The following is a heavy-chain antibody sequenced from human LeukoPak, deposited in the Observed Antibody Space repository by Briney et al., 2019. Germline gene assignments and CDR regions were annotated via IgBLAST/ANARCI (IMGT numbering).Heavy chain of an antibody. V-gene: IGHV3-33*01. CDR3: ARYYYDSSGYSYGMDV. CDR1: GFTFSSYG. J-gene: IGHJ6*02. D-gene: IGHD3-22*01. CDR2: IWYDGSNK. Sequence: GGSLRLSCAASGFTFSSYGMHWVRQAPGKGLEWVAVIWYDGSNKYYADSVKGRFTISRDNSKNTLYLQMNSLRAEDTAVYYCARYYYDSSGYSYGMDVWGQGTTVTVSS.